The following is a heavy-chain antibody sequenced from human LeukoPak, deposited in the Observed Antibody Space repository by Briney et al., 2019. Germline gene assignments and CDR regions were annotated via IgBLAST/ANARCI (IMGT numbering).Heavy chain of an antibody. D-gene: IGHD1-26*01. V-gene: IGHV4-38-2*02. CDR3: ARAPGGATHAFDI. CDR1: GYSISSGYY. J-gene: IGHJ3*02. CDR2: IYHSGST. Sequence: SETLSLTCTVSGYSISSGYYWGWIRQSPGKGLEWIGSIYHSGSTYYNPSLKSRVTISVDTSKNQFSLKLSSVTAADTAVYYCARAPGGATHAFDIWGQGTMVTVSS.